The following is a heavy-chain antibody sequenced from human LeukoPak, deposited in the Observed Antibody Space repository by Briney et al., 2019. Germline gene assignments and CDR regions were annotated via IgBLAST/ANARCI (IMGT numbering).Heavy chain of an antibody. V-gene: IGHV3-7*01. CDR1: GFTFSSYW. Sequence: GGSLRLSCAASGFTFSSYWMSWVRQAPGKGLEWVANIKEDGSEKYYVDSVKGRFTISRDNAKNSLYLQMNSLRAEDTAVYYCARDKGDCYSDYWGQGTLVTVSS. J-gene: IGHJ4*02. CDR2: IKEDGSEK. D-gene: IGHD2-21*02. CDR3: ARDKGDCYSDY.